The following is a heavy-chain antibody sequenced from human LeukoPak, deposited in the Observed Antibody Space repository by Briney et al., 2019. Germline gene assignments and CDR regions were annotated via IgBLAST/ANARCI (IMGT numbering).Heavy chain of an antibody. CDR3: AREGEDTAMDIDY. CDR1: GDSISSSSSY. V-gene: IGHV4-39*07. Sequence: SETLSLTCTVSGDSISSSSSYWGWIRQPPGEGLEWIGSIYHSGSTYYNPSLKSRVTISVDTSKNQFSLKLSSVTAADTAVYYCAREGEDTAMDIDYWGQGTLVTVSS. CDR2: IYHSGST. D-gene: IGHD5-18*01. J-gene: IGHJ4*02.